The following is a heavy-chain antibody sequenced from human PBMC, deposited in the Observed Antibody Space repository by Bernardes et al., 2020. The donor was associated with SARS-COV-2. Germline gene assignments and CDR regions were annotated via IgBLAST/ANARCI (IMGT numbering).Heavy chain of an antibody. CDR1: GFTFSSYA. CDR2: IWHDGRNK. Sequence: SLRLSCTASGFTFSSYAMYWVRQAPGKGLEWVAVIWHDGRNKYSADSVNGRFTVSRDNSKNTLYLEMNSLRAEDTAMYYCARSRISYSSSHASDFWGQGTLVTVSS. V-gene: IGHV3-33*08. D-gene: IGHD2-15*01. J-gene: IGHJ3*01. CDR3: ARSRISYSSSHASDF.